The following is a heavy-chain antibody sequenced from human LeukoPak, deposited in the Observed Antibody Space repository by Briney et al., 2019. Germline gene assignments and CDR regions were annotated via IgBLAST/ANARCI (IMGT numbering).Heavy chain of an antibody. CDR3: ARDSGSYEWMVY. CDR1: GGTFSSYA. V-gene: IGHV1-69*01. CDR2: IIAIVGTA. D-gene: IGHD1-26*01. J-gene: IGHJ4*02. Sequence: SGKVSCKASGGTFSSYAISWVRQAPGQGLEWMGGIIAIVGTANYAQKFQGRVTITADESTSTAYMELSSLRSEETAVYYCARDSGSYEWMVYWGQGTLVTVSS.